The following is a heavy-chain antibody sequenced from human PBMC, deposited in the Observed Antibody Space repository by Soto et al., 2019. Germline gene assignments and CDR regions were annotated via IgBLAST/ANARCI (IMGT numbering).Heavy chain of an antibody. V-gene: IGHV3-9*01. Sequence: GGSLRLSCTASGFTFDDYAMHWVRQCPGRGLEWVSGITWNSGKIAYADSVKGRFTIARDDDNNSLYLQMNSLRPEDTALYYCVKDPYADFHRVLSTAEYFFDYWGHGTLVTVSS. D-gene: IGHD2-15*01. CDR1: GFTFDDYA. J-gene: IGHJ4*01. CDR2: ITWNSGKI. CDR3: VKDPYADFHRVLSTAEYFFDY.